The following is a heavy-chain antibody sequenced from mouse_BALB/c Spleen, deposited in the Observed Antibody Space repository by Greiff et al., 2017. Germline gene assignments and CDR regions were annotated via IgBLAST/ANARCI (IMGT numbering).Heavy chain of an antibody. CDR1: GFSLTSYG. V-gene: IGHV2-9*02. Sequence: QVQLKESGPGLVAPSQSLSITCTVSGFSLTSYGVHWVRQPPGKGLEWLGVIWAGGSTNYNSALMSRLSISKDNSKSQVFLKMNSLQTDDTAMYYCAREGGRLTYWGQGTLVTVSA. CDR2: IWAGGST. CDR3: AREGGRLTY. J-gene: IGHJ3*01.